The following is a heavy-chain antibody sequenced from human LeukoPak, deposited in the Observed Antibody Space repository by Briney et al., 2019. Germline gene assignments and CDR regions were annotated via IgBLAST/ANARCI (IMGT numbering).Heavy chain of an antibody. V-gene: IGHV3-15*01. CDR2: IKSKTDGRTP. D-gene: IGHD1-26*01. CDR3: TTYTVGPTTSHFDR. Sequence: PGGSLRLSCAASGVTFSNAWMNWVRQTPGRGLEWVGRIKSKTDGRTPDYAAPVKGRFTISRDDSKNTPYLQMNNLKTEDTAVYHCTTYTVGPTTSHFDRWGQGALVTVSS. CDR1: GVTFSNAW. J-gene: IGHJ4*02.